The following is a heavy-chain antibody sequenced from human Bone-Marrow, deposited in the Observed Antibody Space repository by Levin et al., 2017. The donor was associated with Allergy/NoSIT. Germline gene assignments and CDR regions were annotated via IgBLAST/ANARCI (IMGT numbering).Heavy chain of an antibody. V-gene: IGHV4-39*01. D-gene: IGHD3-16*01. CDR3: SVGGRENWFDP. J-gene: IGHJ5*02. CDR1: GGSISSSSYY. Sequence: SETLSLTCTVSGGSISSSSYYWGWIRQPPGKGLEWIGSIYYSGSTYYNPSLKSRVTISVDTSKNQFSLKLSSVTAADTAVYYASVGGRENWFDPWGQGTLVTVSS. CDR2: IYYSGST.